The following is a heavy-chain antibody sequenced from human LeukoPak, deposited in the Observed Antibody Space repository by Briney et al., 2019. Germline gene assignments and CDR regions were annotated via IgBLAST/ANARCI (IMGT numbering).Heavy chain of an antibody. J-gene: IGHJ6*01. CDR3: AAAVRDRGYSGYVVYYYYGMDV. CDR2: IVVGSGNT. CDR1: GFTFTSSA. Sequence: GASVKVSCKASGFTFTSSAMQWVRQARGQRLEWIGWIVVGSGNTNYAQKFQERVTITRDMSTSTAYMELSSLRSEHTAVYYCAAAVRDRGYSGYVVYYYYGMDVWGQGTTVTVS. D-gene: IGHD5-12*01. V-gene: IGHV1-58*02.